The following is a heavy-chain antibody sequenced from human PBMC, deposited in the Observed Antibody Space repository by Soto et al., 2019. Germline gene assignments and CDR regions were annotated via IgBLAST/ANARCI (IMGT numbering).Heavy chain of an antibody. J-gene: IGHJ6*03. D-gene: IGHD5-18*01. Sequence: SETLSLSCTFCGRSISSSSYYWALIRQPPGKGLEWIGSIYYSGSTYYNPSLKSRVTISVDTSKNQFSLKLSSVTAADTAVYYCARHKDSYYNHYPIDAWGKWTTVT. CDR1: GRSISSSSYY. CDR3: ARHKDSYYNHYPIDA. CDR2: IYYSGST. V-gene: IGHV4-39*01.